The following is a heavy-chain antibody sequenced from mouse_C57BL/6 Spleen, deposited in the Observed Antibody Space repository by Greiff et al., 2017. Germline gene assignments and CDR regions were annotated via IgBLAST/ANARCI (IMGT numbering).Heavy chain of an antibody. CDR3: AKNDYGSSEGFAY. CDR1: GFSLTSYG. J-gene: IGHJ3*01. Sequence: VQLQESGPGLVQPSQSLSITCTVSGFSLTSYGVHWVRQSPGKGLEWLGVIWRGGSTDYNAAFMSRLSITKDNSKSQVFFKMNSLQADDTAIYYCAKNDYGSSEGFAYWGQGTLVTVSA. D-gene: IGHD1-1*01. V-gene: IGHV2-5*01. CDR2: IWRGGST.